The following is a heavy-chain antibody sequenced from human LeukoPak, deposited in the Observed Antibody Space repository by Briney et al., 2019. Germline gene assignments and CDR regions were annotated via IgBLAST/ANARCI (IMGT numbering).Heavy chain of an antibody. CDR3: ARGQDDRSGTFDY. CDR1: VDSVISGCYY. V-gene: IGHV4-61*01. D-gene: IGHD3-22*01. CDR2: MSPSGTT. Sequence: SETLSLTCAVSVDSVISGCYYLSWIRQPPGRGLDWIAYMSPSGTTNYNPSLKSRVTTSVDTSRTQFSLRLSSVTAADTAVYYCARGQDDRSGTFDYWGQGTLVTVSS. J-gene: IGHJ4*02.